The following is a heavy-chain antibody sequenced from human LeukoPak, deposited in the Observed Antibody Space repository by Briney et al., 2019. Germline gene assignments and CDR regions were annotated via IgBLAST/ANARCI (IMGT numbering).Heavy chain of an antibody. J-gene: IGHJ4*02. CDR3: ARGNDSRDPPHFDY. CDR2: MNPNSGNT. D-gene: IGHD3-16*01. CDR1: GYTFTSHD. V-gene: IGHV1-8*01. Sequence: ASVKVSCKASGYTFTSHDINWVRQATGQGLEWMGWMNPNSGNTGYAQKFQGRVTMARNTSISTAYMELSSLRSEDTAVYYCARGNDSRDPPHFDYWGQGTLVTVSS.